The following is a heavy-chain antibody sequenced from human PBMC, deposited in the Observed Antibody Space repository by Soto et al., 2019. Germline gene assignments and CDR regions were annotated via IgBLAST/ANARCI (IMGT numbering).Heavy chain of an antibody. CDR2: ISYDGSNK. D-gene: IGHD1-26*01. V-gene: IGHV3-30*18. CDR1: VFTFSSYG. Sequence: WWSLRLSCSASVFTFSSYGMHWVRQAPGKGLEWVAVISYDGSNKYYADSVKGRFTISRDNSKNTLYLQMNSLRAEDTAVYYCAKDDTYSGSSDSNYGMDVWGQGTTVTVSS. CDR3: AKDDTYSGSSDSNYGMDV. J-gene: IGHJ6*02.